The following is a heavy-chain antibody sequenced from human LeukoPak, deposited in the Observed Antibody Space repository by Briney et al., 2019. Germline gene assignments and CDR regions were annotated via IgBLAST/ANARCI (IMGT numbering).Heavy chain of an antibody. D-gene: IGHD5/OR15-5a*01. CDR2: ISSRATAI. J-gene: IGHJ4*02. CDR3: ARGHSVYEFRLY. Sequence: PGGSLRLSCASSGFIFTDYNMIWFRQAPGKGLECISFISSRATAISYADSVKGRCTISRDNAENSLYLQLNSLRVEDTAVYYCARGHSVYEFRLYWGQGTLVTVSS. V-gene: IGHV3-48*01. CDR1: GFIFTDYN.